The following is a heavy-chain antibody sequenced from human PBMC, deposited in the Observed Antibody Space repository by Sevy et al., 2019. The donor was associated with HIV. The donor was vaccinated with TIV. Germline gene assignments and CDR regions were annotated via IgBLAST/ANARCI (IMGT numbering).Heavy chain of an antibody. CDR1: GFTFSSYW. CDR2: IKQDGSEK. J-gene: IGHJ6*02. CDR3: GRAMDV. V-gene: IGHV3-7*01. Sequence: GGSLRLSCAASGFTFSSYWMHWVRQAPGKGLEWVANIKQDGSEKYYVDSVKGRFTISRDKAKNSLYLQMNSLGPEDTAVYYCGRAMDVWGQGTTVTVSS.